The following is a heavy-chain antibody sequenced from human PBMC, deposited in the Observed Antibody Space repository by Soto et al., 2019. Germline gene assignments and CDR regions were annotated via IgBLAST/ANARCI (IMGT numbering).Heavy chain of an antibody. CDR3: AKDQAFWSGYYTFFDY. Sequence: GGSLRLSCAASGFTFSSYAMSWVRQAPGKGLEWVSAISGSGGSTYYADSVKGRFTISRDNSKNTLYLQMNSLRAEDTAVYYCAKDQAFWSGYYTFFDYWGQGTLVTV. CDR2: ISGSGGST. D-gene: IGHD3-3*01. V-gene: IGHV3-23*01. J-gene: IGHJ4*02. CDR1: GFTFSSYA.